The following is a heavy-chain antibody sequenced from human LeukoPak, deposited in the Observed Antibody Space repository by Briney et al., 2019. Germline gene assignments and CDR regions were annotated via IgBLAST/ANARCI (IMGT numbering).Heavy chain of an antibody. CDR1: GDSVSSNSAA. CDR2: TYYRSKWYN. D-gene: IGHD3-10*01. V-gene: IGHV6-1*01. Sequence: SQTLSLTFAISGDSVSSNSAAWNWIRQSPLRGLEWLGRTYYRSKWYNDYAVSVKSRITINPDTSKNQFSLQLNSVTPEDTAVYYCARNHRDYYGSGRQANYYYYYYMDVWGKGTTVTISS. J-gene: IGHJ6*03. CDR3: ARNHRDYYGSGRQANYYYYYYMDV.